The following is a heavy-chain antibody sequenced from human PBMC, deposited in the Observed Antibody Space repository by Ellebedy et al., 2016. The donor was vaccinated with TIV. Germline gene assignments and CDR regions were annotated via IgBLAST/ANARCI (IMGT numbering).Heavy chain of an antibody. D-gene: IGHD1-26*01. CDR3: AKSDAWRDTRSYYRLYFDN. V-gene: IGHV3-7*03. Sequence: PGGSLRLSCEASGFTFSRNWISWFRLAPGKGLEWVANIKQDGSEKYYVDSVKGRFTIASDNSKNTVFLQMNSLRADDTAVYYCAKSDAWRDTRSYYRLYFDNWGQGTLVTVSS. J-gene: IGHJ4*02. CDR1: GFTFSRNW. CDR2: IKQDGSEK.